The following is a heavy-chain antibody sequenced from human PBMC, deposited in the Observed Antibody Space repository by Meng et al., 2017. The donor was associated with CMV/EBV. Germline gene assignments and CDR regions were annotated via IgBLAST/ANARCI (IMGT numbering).Heavy chain of an antibody. J-gene: IGHJ4*02. CDR2: MNPNSGNT. CDR3: ARVKGHSCGWYFVDY. V-gene: IGHV1-8*03. Sequence: ASVKVSCKASGYTFTSYDINWVRQATGQGLEWMGWMNPNSGNTGYAQKFQGRVTITRNTSISTAYMELSSLRSEDTAVYYCARVKGHSCGWYFVDYWGQGTLVTVSS. D-gene: IGHD6-19*01. CDR1: GYTFTSYD.